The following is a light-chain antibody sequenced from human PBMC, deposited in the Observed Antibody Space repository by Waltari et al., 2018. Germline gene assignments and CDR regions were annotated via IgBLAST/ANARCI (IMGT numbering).Light chain of an antibody. V-gene: IGLV3-19*01. Sequence: SSELTQDPAVSVALGQTVRITCQGDSLRSYYASWYKQKPGQAPVLVIYGKNNRPSGIPGRFAGSSSGNTASVTITGAQAEDEADYDCNSRDSSGNHPVVFGGGTKLTVL. CDR1: SLRSYY. J-gene: IGLJ2*01. CDR3: NSRDSSGNHPVV. CDR2: GKN.